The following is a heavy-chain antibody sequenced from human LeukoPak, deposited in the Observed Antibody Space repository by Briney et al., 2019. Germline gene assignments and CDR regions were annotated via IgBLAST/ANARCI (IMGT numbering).Heavy chain of an antibody. V-gene: IGHV3-33*01. J-gene: IGHJ6*02. CDR1: GFTFSSYG. CDR3: ARDLFYDSSGLYYYYGMDV. CDR2: IWYDGSNK. D-gene: IGHD3-22*01. Sequence: GGSLRLSCAASGFTFSSYGMHWVRQAPGKGLEWVAVIWYDGSNKYYADSVKGRFTISRDNSKNTLYLQMNSLRAEDTAVYYCARDLFYDSSGLYYYYGMDVWGQGTTVTVSS.